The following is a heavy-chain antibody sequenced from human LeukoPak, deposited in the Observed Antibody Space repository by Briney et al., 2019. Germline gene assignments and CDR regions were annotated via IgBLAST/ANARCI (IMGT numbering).Heavy chain of an antibody. Sequence: GGSLRLSCAASGFSFRNYAMTWVRLAPGKGLEWVSTISGSGSYTYYPDSVKGRFTISRDNSKNTLFLQMNSLRAEDTALYYCAKDSAVAGFDYWGQGTLVTVSS. V-gene: IGHV3-23*01. J-gene: IGHJ4*02. CDR3: AKDSAVAGFDY. D-gene: IGHD6-19*01. CDR1: GFSFRNYA. CDR2: ISGSGSYT.